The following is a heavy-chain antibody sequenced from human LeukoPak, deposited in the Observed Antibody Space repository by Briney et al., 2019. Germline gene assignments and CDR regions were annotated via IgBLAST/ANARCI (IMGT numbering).Heavy chain of an antibody. CDR1: GFTFSSYA. Sequence: GGSLRLSCAASGFTFSSYAMHWARQAPGKGLEYVSAISSNGGSTYYANSVKGRFTISRDNSKNTLYLQMGSLRAEDMAVYYCARDFMRPAAGRIGGFDYWGQGTLVTVSS. V-gene: IGHV3-64*01. CDR2: ISSNGGST. CDR3: ARDFMRPAAGRIGGFDY. D-gene: IGHD6-13*01. J-gene: IGHJ4*02.